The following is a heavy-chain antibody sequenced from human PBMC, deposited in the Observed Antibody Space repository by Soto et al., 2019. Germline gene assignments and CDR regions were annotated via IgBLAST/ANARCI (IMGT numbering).Heavy chain of an antibody. J-gene: IGHJ6*02. V-gene: IGHV4-38-2*01. CDR2: ISHSVDT. Sequence: PSETLSLTCAVSGYVITNGYHWGWIRQPPGKELEWIGTISHSVDTYYNPSLKSRVTISIDTAKNHLSLILSSVTAADTATYYCTRIYCTTTSCFINGMDVLGQGTTVPVSS. D-gene: IGHD2-2*01. CDR3: TRIYCTTTSCFINGMDV. CDR1: GYVITNGYH.